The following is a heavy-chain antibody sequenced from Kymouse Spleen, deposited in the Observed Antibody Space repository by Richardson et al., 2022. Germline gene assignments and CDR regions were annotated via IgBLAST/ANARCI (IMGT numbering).Heavy chain of an antibody. J-gene: IGHJ4*02. CDR3: ARFDYGSGSLDY. D-gene: IGHD3-10*01. CDR2: INHSGST. CDR1: GGSFSGYY. Sequence: QVQLQQWGAGLLKPSETLSLTCAVYGGSFSGYYWSWIRQPPGKGLEWIGEINHSGSTNYNPSLKSRVTISVDTSKNQFSLKLSSVTAADTAVYYCARFDYGSGSLDYWGQGTLVTVSS. V-gene: IGHV4-34*01.